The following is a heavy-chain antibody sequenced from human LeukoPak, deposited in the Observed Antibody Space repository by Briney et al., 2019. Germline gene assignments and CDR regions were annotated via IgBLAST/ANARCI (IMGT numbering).Heavy chain of an antibody. J-gene: IGHJ5*02. CDR1: GFTFRSYG. D-gene: IGHD7-27*01. CDR3: AKEPELGRWFGP. V-gene: IGHV3-30*02. Sequence: GTSLRLSCAASGFTFRSYGMHWVRQAPGKGLEWVAFIRFDGSNTYYADSVKGRFTISRDNSKNTLYLQMNSLRAEDTAVYYCAKEPELGRWFGPWGQGTLVTVSS. CDR2: IRFDGSNT.